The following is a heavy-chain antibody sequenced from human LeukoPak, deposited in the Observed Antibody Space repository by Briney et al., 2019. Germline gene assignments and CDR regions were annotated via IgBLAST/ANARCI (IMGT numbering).Heavy chain of an antibody. Sequence: GGSLRLSCAASGFSVISNYMNWVRQAPGKGLEWVSYISSSGSTIYYADSVKGRFTISRDNAKNSLYLQMNSLRAEDTAVYYCARDLVTQIIDYWGQGTLVTVSS. J-gene: IGHJ4*02. CDR1: GFSVISNY. D-gene: IGHD3-9*01. V-gene: IGHV3-48*03. CDR3: ARDLVTQIIDY. CDR2: ISSSGSTI.